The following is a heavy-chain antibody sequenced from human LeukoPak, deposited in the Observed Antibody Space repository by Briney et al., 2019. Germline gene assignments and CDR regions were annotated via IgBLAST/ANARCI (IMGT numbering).Heavy chain of an antibody. Sequence: GGSLRLSCAASGFTFSSYSMNWVRQAPGKGLEWVSSISSSSSYIYYADSVKGRFTISRDNAKNSLYLQMNSLRAEDTAVYYCARDFGMTTANDYRGQGTLVTVSS. D-gene: IGHD4-17*01. CDR3: ARDFGMTTANDY. CDR1: GFTFSSYS. J-gene: IGHJ4*02. CDR2: ISSSSSYI. V-gene: IGHV3-21*01.